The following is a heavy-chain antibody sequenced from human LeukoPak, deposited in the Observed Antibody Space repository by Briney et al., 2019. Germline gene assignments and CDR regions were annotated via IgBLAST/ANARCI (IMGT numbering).Heavy chain of an antibody. CDR2: IRSKTYGGTT. CDR1: GFTFGDHA. D-gene: IGHD5-18*01. Sequence: QAGGSLRLSCTVSGFTFGDHAMSWVRQPPGKGLEGVGFIRSKTYGGTTEYAASVKGRFIISRDDSTSIAYLQMNCLKTEDTAVYYCTRGPIQLWLYHGMDVWGQGTTVTVSS. V-gene: IGHV3-49*04. J-gene: IGHJ6*02. CDR3: TRGPIQLWLYHGMDV.